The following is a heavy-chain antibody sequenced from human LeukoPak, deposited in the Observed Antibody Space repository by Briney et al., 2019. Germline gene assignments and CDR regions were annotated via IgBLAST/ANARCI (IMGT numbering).Heavy chain of an antibody. J-gene: IGHJ4*02. CDR3: TTDRRFGEFYFDY. CDR2: VKSQTSGGTT. CDR1: GFTFSRFG. V-gene: IGHV3-15*01. Sequence: GGSLRLSCAASGFTFSRFGMHWVRQAPGKGLEWVGRVKSQTSGGTTDYAAPVKGRFTISRDDSKNTLYLQMNSLKTEDTAVYYCTTDRRFGEFYFDYWGQGTLVTVSS. D-gene: IGHD3-10*01.